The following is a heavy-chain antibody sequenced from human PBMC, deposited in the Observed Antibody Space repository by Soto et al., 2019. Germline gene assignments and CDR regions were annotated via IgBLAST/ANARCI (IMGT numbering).Heavy chain of an antibody. CDR1: GGSISSGGYY. V-gene: IGHV4-31*03. CDR2: SYYTGSS. CDR3: ARDLRGYSRYDYLDY. Sequence: SETLSLTCTVSGGSISSGGYYWSWIRQHPGNGLEWVGYSYYTGSSYYNPSLKSRVTISVDASKNQLSLRLASVTAADTAVYYCARDLRGYSRYDYLDYWGQGIPVTVSS. J-gene: IGHJ4*02. D-gene: IGHD5-12*01.